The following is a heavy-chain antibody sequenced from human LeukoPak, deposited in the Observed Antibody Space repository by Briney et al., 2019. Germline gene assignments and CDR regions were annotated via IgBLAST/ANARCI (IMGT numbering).Heavy chain of an antibody. V-gene: IGHV1-69*01. CDR3: ARDETSDFWSGYYAPNFDY. J-gene: IGHJ4*02. CDR1: GGTSSSYA. Sequence: ASVKVSCKASGGTSSSYAISWVRQAPGQGLEWMGGIIPIFGTANYAQKFQGRVTITADESTSTAYMELRRLKSDDTAVYYCARDETSDFWSGYYAPNFDYWGQGTLVTVSS. CDR2: IIPIFGTA. D-gene: IGHD3-3*01.